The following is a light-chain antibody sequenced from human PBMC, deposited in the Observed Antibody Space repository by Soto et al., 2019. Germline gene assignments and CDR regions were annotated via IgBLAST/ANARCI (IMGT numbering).Light chain of an antibody. V-gene: IGLV1-44*01. J-gene: IGLJ3*02. CDR1: SSNIGSHV. CDR2: NNN. CDR3: AVWDDSLDGWV. Sequence: QSVLTQPPSGSGTPGQRVTISCSGSSSNIGSHVVYWYQQLAGTAPKLLMYNNNQRPSGVPDRFSGSKSGTSASLAISGLQSEDEADYYCAVWDDSLDGWVFGGGTKLTVL.